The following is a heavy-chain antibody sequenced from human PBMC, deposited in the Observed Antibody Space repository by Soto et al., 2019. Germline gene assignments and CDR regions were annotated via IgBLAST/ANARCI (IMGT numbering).Heavy chain of an antibody. CDR1: GGSFSGYY. V-gene: IGHV4-34*01. CDR2: INHSGST. CDR3: ARGLGKVGATTHFDY. Sequence: SETLSLTCAVYGGSFSGYYWSWIRQPPGKGLEWIGEINHSGSTNYNPSLKSRVTISVDTSKNQFSLKLSSVTAADTAVYYCARGLGKVGATTHFDYWGQGTLVTVSS. D-gene: IGHD1-26*01. J-gene: IGHJ4*02.